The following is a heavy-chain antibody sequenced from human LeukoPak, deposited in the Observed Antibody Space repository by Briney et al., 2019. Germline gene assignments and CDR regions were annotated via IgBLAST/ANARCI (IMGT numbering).Heavy chain of an antibody. CDR2: INHSGST. J-gene: IGHJ4*02. D-gene: IGHD6-13*01. CDR1: GGSFSGYY. Sequence: SETLSLTCAVYGGSFSGYYWSWIRQPPGKGLEWIGEINHSGSTNYNPSLKSRVTISVDTSKNQFSLKLSSVTAADTAVYYRARGTRSSWYPHFDYWGQGTLVTVSS. CDR3: ARGTRSSWYPHFDY. V-gene: IGHV4-34*01.